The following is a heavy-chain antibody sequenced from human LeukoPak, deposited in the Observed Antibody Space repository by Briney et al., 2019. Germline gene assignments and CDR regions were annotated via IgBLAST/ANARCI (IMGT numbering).Heavy chain of an antibody. CDR2: ISGSGDTI. CDR3: ASDSHIGPGPD. J-gene: IGHJ4*02. V-gene: IGHV3-48*03. Sequence: GGSLRLSCAASGFTFSSYEMSWVRQAPGKGLEWVSYISGSGDTIYYADSVKGRFTISRDNAKNTLYLQMNSLGAEDTAVYYCASDSHIGPGPDCGQGTLVTVSS. CDR1: GFTFSSYE. D-gene: IGHD2-21*01.